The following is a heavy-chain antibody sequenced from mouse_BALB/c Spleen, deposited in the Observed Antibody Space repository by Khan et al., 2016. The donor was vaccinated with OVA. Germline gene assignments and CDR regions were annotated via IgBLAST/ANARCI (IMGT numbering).Heavy chain of an antibody. Sequence: QVQLKESGPGLVQPSQSLSITCTVSGFSLNYYGVHWVRQSPGKGLEWLGVIWSGGSTDYNAPFISRLSICKDNSKSQVFFKMNSLQSNDTARYYWARNYDYDEGIAYWGQGTLVTVSA. J-gene: IGHJ3*01. D-gene: IGHD2-4*01. CDR1: GFSLNYYG. CDR3: ARNYDYDEGIAY. CDR2: IWSGGST. V-gene: IGHV2-2*03.